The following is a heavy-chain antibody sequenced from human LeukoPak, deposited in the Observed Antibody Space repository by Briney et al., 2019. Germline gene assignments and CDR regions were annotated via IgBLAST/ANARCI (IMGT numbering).Heavy chain of an antibody. CDR2: ISAYNGNT. Sequence: GASVKVSCKASGYTFTSYGISWVRHAPGQGLEWMGWISAYNGNTNYAQKLQGRVTMTTDTSTSPAYMELRSLRSDDTAVYYCARDYEIRAWSHPASPAFDYWGQGTLVTVSS. V-gene: IGHV1-18*01. CDR1: GYTFTSYG. CDR3: ARDYEIRAWSHPASPAFDY. D-gene: IGHD3-16*01. J-gene: IGHJ4*02.